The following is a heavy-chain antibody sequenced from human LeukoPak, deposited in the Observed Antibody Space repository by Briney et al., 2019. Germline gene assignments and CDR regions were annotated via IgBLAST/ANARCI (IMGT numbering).Heavy chain of an antibody. CDR1: GGSISSYY. D-gene: IGHD2-15*01. CDR2: IYYSGST. CDR3: ARASRVASPFDI. V-gene: IGHV4-59*01. J-gene: IGHJ3*02. Sequence: SETLSLTCTVSGGSISSYYWGWIRQPPGKGLEWIGYIYYSGSTNYNPSLKSRVTISVDTSKNQFSLKLSSVTAADTAVYYCARASRVASPFDIWGQGTMVTVSS.